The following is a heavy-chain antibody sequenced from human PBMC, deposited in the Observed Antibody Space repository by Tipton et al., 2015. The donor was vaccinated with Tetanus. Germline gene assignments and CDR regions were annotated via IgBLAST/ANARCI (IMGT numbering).Heavy chain of an antibody. V-gene: IGHV4-39*01. Sequence: LRLSCTVSGASISSDAYYWGWIRQSPGKGLEWVGSVYESEDTYYNPSLKSRVTISVDTSRDQFALKLSSVTAADTAVYYCARIRQVGKPGPFFDYWGQGTLVTVSS. CDR3: ARIRQVGKPGPFFDY. J-gene: IGHJ4*02. D-gene: IGHD7-27*01. CDR2: VYESEDT. CDR1: GASISSDAYY.